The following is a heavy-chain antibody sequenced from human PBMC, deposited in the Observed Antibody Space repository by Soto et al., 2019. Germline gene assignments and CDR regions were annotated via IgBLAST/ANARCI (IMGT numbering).Heavy chain of an antibody. CDR1: GFTFSSYG. V-gene: IGHV3-30*03. Sequence: QVQLVESGGGVVQPGRSLRLSCAASGFTFSSYGMHWVRQATGKGLEWVAVISYDGSNKFYADSVKSRFTISRDNSKNTLYLPMNSLRARNTPLYYCKIEVWSGPMYVWGQGSTVTVSS. CDR2: ISYDGSNK. CDR3: KIEVWSGPMYV. D-gene: IGHD3-3*01. J-gene: IGHJ6*02.